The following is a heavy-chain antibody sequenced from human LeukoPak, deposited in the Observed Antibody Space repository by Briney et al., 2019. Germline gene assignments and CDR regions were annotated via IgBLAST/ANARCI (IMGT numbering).Heavy chain of an antibody. CDR2: INTDGTTT. CDR1: KVTFSYYW. D-gene: IGHD6-13*01. Sequence: GGSLRLSCTASKVTFSYYWMHWVRQAPGKGLVWVSRINTDGTTTNYADSVRGRFTISRDNAKNTLYLQMNSLRAEDTALYYCATPGIRDQYDFDSWGQGTLVTVSS. J-gene: IGHJ4*02. CDR3: ATPGIRDQYDFDS. V-gene: IGHV3-74*01.